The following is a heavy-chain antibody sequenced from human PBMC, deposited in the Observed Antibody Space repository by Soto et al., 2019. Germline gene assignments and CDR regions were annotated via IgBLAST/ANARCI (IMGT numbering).Heavy chain of an antibody. Sequence: VHLVQSGVEVKTPGASVRVSCQASGYTFFTHDISWVRQAPGQVLEWMGWISTYSGDTQYAQKFQGRVTMTTDTATTTAYLEPRSLRSHDTAVYYCARHHGPTTAENWLDPWGQGTLVTVSS. V-gene: IGHV1-18*01. CDR2: ISTYSGDT. CDR1: GYTFFTHD. D-gene: IGHD5-12*01. CDR3: ARHHGPTTAENWLDP. J-gene: IGHJ5*02.